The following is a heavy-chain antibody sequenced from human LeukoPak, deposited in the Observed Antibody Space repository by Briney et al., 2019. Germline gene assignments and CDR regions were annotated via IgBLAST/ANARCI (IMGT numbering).Heavy chain of an antibody. Sequence: GGSLRLSRAASGFTFSSYSMNWVRQAPGKGLEWVSSISSSSCYIYYADSVKGRFTISRDNAKNSLYLQMNSLRAEDTAVYYCARDRREWELLDAFDIWGQGTMVTVSS. V-gene: IGHV3-21*01. CDR3: ARDRREWELLDAFDI. CDR1: GFTFSSYS. D-gene: IGHD1-26*01. CDR2: ISSSSCYI. J-gene: IGHJ3*02.